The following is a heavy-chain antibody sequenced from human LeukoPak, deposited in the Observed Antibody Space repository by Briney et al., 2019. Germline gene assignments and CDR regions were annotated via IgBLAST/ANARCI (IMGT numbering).Heavy chain of an antibody. J-gene: IGHJ5*02. Sequence: ASVTVSCTASGYTFTSYYIHWVRQAPGQGLEWIGEINPSGGGTSYAQKFQGRVTMTRDTSTSTVYMDLRSLRSEDTVVYFCARDMLAVPSNWFDPWGQGTLVTVSS. D-gene: IGHD2-8*01. V-gene: IGHV1-46*01. CDR3: ARDMLAVPSNWFDP. CDR1: GYTFTSYY. CDR2: INPSGGGT.